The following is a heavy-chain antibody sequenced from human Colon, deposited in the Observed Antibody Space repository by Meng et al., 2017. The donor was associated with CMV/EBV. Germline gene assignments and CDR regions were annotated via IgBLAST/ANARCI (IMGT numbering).Heavy chain of an antibody. CDR3: ARVELPGDAFDI. CDR1: GGSFSGYC. Sequence: GSLRLSCAVYGGSFSGYCWSWIRQPPGKGLEWIGEINHSGSTNYNPSLKSRVTISVDTSKNQFSLKLSSVTAADTAVYYCARVELPGDAFDIWGQGTMVTVSS. J-gene: IGHJ3*02. D-gene: IGHD2-15*01. CDR2: INHSGST. V-gene: IGHV4-34*01.